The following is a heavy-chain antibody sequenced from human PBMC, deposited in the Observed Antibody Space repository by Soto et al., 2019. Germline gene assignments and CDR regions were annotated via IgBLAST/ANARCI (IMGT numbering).Heavy chain of an antibody. Sequence: PSQTLSLTCAISGDSVSSNSAAWNWIRQSPSRGLEWLGRTYYRSHWLNAYAVSVKSRIRINPDTSKNQISLQLNSLTPEDTAVYYCVRLVEGSENYWGQGTPGTV. D-gene: IGHD1-26*01. CDR2: TYYRSHWLN. V-gene: IGHV6-1*01. J-gene: IGHJ4*02. CDR1: GDSVSSNSAA. CDR3: VRLVEGSENY.